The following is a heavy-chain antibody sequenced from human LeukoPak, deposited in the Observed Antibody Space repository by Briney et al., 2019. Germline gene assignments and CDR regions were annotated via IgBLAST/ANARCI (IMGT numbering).Heavy chain of an antibody. D-gene: IGHD3-22*01. CDR1: GGTSSSYA. Sequence: SVKVSCKASGGTSSSYAISWVRQAPGQGLEWMGGIIPIFGTANYAQKFQGRVTITADESTSTAYMELSSLRSEDTAVYYCARFSSPYYYDSSGFRGAFDIWGQGTMVTVSS. J-gene: IGHJ3*02. CDR3: ARFSSPYYYDSSGFRGAFDI. CDR2: IIPIFGTA. V-gene: IGHV1-69*13.